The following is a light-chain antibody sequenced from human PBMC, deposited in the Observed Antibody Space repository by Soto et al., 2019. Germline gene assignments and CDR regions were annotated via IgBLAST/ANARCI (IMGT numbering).Light chain of an antibody. CDR1: QSVSSY. CDR3: QQYGDSRWT. J-gene: IGKJ1*01. CDR2: DAS. V-gene: IGKV3-11*01. Sequence: EIVLTQSPATLSLSPGERATLSCRASQSVSSYLAWYQQKPGQAPRLLIYDASNRATGIPARFSGSGSGTDFTLTISRLEPEDSGVYYCQQYGDSRWTFGQGTKVDIK.